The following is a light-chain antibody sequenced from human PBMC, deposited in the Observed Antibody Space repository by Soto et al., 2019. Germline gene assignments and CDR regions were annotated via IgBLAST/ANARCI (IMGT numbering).Light chain of an antibody. CDR1: SSDIGAYDY. CDR3: GSWDSSLSAYV. Sequence: QSALTQPASLSGSPGQSITISCTGTSSDIGAYDYVSWYQQLPGTAPKLLIYDDNKRPSGIPDRFSGSKSGTSATLGITGFQTGDEADYYCGSWDSSLSAYVFGTGTKVTVL. CDR2: DDN. V-gene: IGLV1-51*01. J-gene: IGLJ1*01.